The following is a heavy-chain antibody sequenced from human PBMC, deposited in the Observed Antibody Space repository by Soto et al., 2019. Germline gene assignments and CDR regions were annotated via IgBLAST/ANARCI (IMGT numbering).Heavy chain of an antibody. J-gene: IGHJ6*02. V-gene: IGHV3-73*02. Sequence: EVQLVESGGGLVQPGGSLKLSCAASGFTFSGSAMHWVRQASGKGLEWVGRIRSKANSYATAYAASVKGRFTISRDDSKNTAYLQTNSLKTEDTAVYYCTSSALIDYYYYYGMDVWGQGTTVTVSS. CDR3: TSSALIDYYYYYGMDV. CDR1: GFTFSGSA. D-gene: IGHD3-22*01. CDR2: IRSKANSYAT.